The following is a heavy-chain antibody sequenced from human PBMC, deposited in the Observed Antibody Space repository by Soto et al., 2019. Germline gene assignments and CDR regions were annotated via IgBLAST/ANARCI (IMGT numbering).Heavy chain of an antibody. CDR1: GESFSAYY. CDR2: INHIGST. D-gene: IGHD3-3*01. J-gene: IGHJ4*02. Sequence: SETLSLTCAVYGESFSAYYWSWIRQPPGKGLEWIGEINHIGSTNYNPSLKSRVTISVDTSKNQFSLKLNSVTAVDMVVYYCARGDFWGGYNFDYWGQGTLVTVSS. CDR3: ARGDFWGGYNFDY. V-gene: IGHV4-34*01.